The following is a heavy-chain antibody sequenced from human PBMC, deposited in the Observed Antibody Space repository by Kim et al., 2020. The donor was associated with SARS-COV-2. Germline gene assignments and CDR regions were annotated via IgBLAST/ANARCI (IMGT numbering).Heavy chain of an antibody. Sequence: SVKVSCKASGGTFSSYAISWVRQAPGQGLEWMGGIIPTSGTANYAQKFQGRVTITADESTSTAYMELSSLRSEDTAVYYWARGEVGIRRSAEAFDYWGQ. CDR2: IIPTSGTA. CDR1: GGTFSSYA. CDR3: ARGEVGIRRSAEAFDY. V-gene: IGHV1-69*13. J-gene: IGHJ4*02. D-gene: IGHD1-26*01.